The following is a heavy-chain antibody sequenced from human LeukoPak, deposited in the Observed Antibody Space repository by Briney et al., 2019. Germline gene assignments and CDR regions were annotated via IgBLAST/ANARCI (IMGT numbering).Heavy chain of an antibody. J-gene: IGHJ4*02. D-gene: IGHD2-2*01. Sequence: GSLRLSCAASGFAFDEYTMHWVRQAPGKGLEWVSLISGDGGRIYYADSVRGRFTISRDNSKYSLYLQMDNLRIEDTALCYCTKDRYCTSSSCPTDHWGQGTLVTVSS. CDR2: ISGDGGRI. V-gene: IGHV3-43*02. CDR1: GFAFDEYT. CDR3: TKDRYCTSSSCPTDH.